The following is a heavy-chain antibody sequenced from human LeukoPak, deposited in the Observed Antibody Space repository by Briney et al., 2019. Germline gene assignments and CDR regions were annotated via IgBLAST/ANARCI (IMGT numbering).Heavy chain of an antibody. J-gene: IGHJ4*02. D-gene: IGHD4-23*01. V-gene: IGHV3-30*04. CDR3: ARDKSDYGGNPRFYFDY. Sequence: PGRSLRLSCAASGFTFSSYAMHWVRQAPGKGLEWVAVISYDGSNKYYADSVKGRFTISRDNSKNTLYLQMNSLRAEDTAVYYCARDKSDYGGNPRFYFDYWGQGTLVTVSS. CDR1: GFTFSSYA. CDR2: ISYDGSNK.